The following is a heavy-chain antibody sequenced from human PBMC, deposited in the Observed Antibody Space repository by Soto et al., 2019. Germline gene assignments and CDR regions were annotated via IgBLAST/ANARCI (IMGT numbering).Heavy chain of an antibody. CDR3: AKDGNSGDYDFWSGYYVYYYYGMDV. J-gene: IGHJ6*02. CDR2: ISYDGSNK. CDR1: GFTFSSYG. V-gene: IGHV3-30*18. Sequence: GGSLRLSCAASGFTFSSYGMHWVRQAPGKGLEWVAVISYDGSNKYYADSVKGRFTISRDNSKNTLYLQMNSLRAEDTAVYYCAKDGNSGDYDFWSGYYVYYYYGMDVWGQGTTVTVSS. D-gene: IGHD3-3*01.